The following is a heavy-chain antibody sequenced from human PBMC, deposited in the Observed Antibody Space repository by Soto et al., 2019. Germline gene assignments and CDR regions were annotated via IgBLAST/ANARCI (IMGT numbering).Heavy chain of an antibody. CDR2: IWYDGSNK. Sequence: QVQLVESGGGVVQPGRSLRLSCAASGFTFSSYGMHWVRQAPGKGLEWVAVIWYDGSNKYYADSVKGRFTISRDNSKNTLYLQMTSLRAEDTAVYYCASRIAAAGSGDYWGQGTLVTVSS. J-gene: IGHJ4*02. CDR1: GFTFSSYG. CDR3: ASRIAAAGSGDY. V-gene: IGHV3-33*01. D-gene: IGHD6-13*01.